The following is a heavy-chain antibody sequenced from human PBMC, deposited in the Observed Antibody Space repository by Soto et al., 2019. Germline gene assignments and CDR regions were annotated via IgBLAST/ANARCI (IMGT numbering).Heavy chain of an antibody. CDR2: IYYSGTT. J-gene: IGHJ4*02. D-gene: IGHD3-10*01. CDR1: GGSISGYY. Sequence: QVQLQESGPGLVRPSETLSLTCTVSGGSISGYYWSWIRQPPGKGLEWIGYIYYSGTTSYNPSLNRRGTMSVDTSKNQFSLKVNSVTAADTAVYYCARESYYGSGATVVAYWGQGTLVTVSS. CDR3: ARESYYGSGATVVAY. V-gene: IGHV4-59*01.